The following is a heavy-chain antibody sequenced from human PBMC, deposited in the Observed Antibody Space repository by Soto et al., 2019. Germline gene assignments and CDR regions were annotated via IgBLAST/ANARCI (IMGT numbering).Heavy chain of an antibody. Sequence: SQTLSLTCAISGDSVSSNSAAWNWIRQSPSRGLEWLGRTYYRSKWYNDYAVSVKSRITINPDTSKNQFSLQLNSVTPEDTAVYSCARDPTGYCSSTRCYARDYYYYYYMDVWGKGTTVTVSS. D-gene: IGHD2-2*01. CDR3: ARDPTGYCSSTRCYARDYYYYYYMDV. V-gene: IGHV6-1*01. CDR1: GDSVSSNSAA. CDR2: TYYRSKWYN. J-gene: IGHJ6*03.